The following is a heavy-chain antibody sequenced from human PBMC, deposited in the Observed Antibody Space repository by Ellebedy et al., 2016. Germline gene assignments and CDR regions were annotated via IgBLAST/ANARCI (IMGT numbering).Heavy chain of an antibody. Sequence: GGSLRLSCVASGFTFSGYNMNWVRQAPGKGLEWVSCISRTSSDTDYADSVKGRFTISRDNAKNSLYLQMNSLRADDTAVYYCASYDWNRIDYWGQGSLVTVSS. CDR1: GFTFSGYN. CDR2: ISRTSSDT. J-gene: IGHJ4*02. CDR3: ASYDWNRIDY. V-gene: IGHV3-21*01. D-gene: IGHD1-20*01.